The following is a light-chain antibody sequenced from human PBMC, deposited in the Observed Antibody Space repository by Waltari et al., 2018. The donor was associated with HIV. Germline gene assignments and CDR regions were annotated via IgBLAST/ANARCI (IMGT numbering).Light chain of an antibody. CDR3: QQRSNWPPFT. Sequence: EIVLTQSPATLSLSPVERATLSCMASQSVSSYLAWYQQKPGQARRLLIYDASNRATGIPARFSGSGSGTDFTLTISSLEPEDFAVYYCQQRSNWPPFTFGPGTKVDIK. CDR2: DAS. V-gene: IGKV3-11*01. CDR1: QSVSSY. J-gene: IGKJ3*01.